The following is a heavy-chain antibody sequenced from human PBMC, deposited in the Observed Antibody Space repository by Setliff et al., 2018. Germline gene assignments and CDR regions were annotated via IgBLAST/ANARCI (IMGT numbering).Heavy chain of an antibody. D-gene: IGHD3-22*01. CDR1: GYAFNDNY. Sequence: ASVKVSCKTSGYAFNDNYIHWVRQAPGQGLEWMGWINHKTGGTNLAQKFQGWVSMTRDTSITTAYMELSRLTSDDMAVYFCARDRDSSGYPYYFYYWGQGTLVTVSS. J-gene: IGHJ4*02. V-gene: IGHV1-2*04. CDR3: ARDRDSSGYPYYFYY. CDR2: INHKTGGT.